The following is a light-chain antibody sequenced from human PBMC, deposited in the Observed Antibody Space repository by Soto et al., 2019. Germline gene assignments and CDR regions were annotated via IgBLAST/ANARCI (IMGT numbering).Light chain of an antibody. CDR3: GTWDSSLSAVV. V-gene: IGLV1-51*01. Sequence: QSVLTQPPSGSAAPGQKVTISCSGSSSNIGNNYVSWYQQLPGTAPKLLIYDNNKRPSGIPDRFFGSKSGTSATLGITGLQTGDEADYYCGTWDSSLSAVVFGGGTKVTVL. CDR1: SSNIGNNY. CDR2: DNN. J-gene: IGLJ2*01.